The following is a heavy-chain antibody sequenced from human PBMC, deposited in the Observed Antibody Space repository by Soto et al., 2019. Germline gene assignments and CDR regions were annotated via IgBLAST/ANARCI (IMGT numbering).Heavy chain of an antibody. Sequence: SETLSLTXTVSGGSISSSSYYWGWIRQPPGKGLEWIGSIYYSGSTYYNPSLKSRVTISVDTSKNQFSPKLSSVTAADTAVYYCARRFTIFGAFDIWGQGTMVTVSS. CDR2: IYYSGST. V-gene: IGHV4-39*01. CDR3: ARRFTIFGAFDI. J-gene: IGHJ3*02. CDR1: GGSISSSSYY. D-gene: IGHD3-3*01.